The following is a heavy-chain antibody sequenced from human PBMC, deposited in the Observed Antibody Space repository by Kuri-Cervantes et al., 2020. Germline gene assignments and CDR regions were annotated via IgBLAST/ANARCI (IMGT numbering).Heavy chain of an antibody. CDR3: ARDKGSGYANGAFDI. CDR1: GYTFTSYG. Sequence: ASVKVSCKASGYTFTSYGISWVRQAPGQGLEWMGWISAYNGDTNYAQNFQGRVTMTEDTSTNIAYMELSSLRSEDTAVYYCARDKGSGYANGAFDIWGQGTMVTVSS. CDR2: ISAYNGDT. V-gene: IGHV1-18*01. D-gene: IGHD5-12*01. J-gene: IGHJ3*02.